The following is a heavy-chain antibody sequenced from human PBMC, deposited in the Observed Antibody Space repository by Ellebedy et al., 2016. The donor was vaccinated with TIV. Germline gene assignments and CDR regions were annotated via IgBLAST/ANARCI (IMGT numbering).Heavy chain of an antibody. CDR2: IWYDGSNK. Sequence: GESLKISCAASGITLNNYAVNWVRQAPGKGLEWVAVIWYDGSNKYYADSVKGRFTISRDNSKNTLYRQMNSLRAEDTAVYYCARVLGFGEDHYGMDVWGQGTTVTVSS. D-gene: IGHD3-10*01. V-gene: IGHV3-33*08. J-gene: IGHJ6*02. CDR3: ARVLGFGEDHYGMDV. CDR1: GITLNNYA.